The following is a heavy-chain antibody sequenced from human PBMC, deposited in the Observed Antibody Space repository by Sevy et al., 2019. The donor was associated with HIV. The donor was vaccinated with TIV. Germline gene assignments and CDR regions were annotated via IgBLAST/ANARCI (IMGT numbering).Heavy chain of an antibody. D-gene: IGHD2-15*01. CDR3: ARAQCSGGSCYADY. J-gene: IGHJ4*02. V-gene: IGHV4-59*01. CDR2: VYYRGST. CDR1: GGSISPFY. Sequence: SETLSLTCTVSGGSISPFYWTWIRQPPEKVLEWIGYVYYRGSTYYNPSLRSRVTISVKTSKNQFSLKVTSVTAADTALYYCARAQCSGGSCYADYWGQGTLVTVSS.